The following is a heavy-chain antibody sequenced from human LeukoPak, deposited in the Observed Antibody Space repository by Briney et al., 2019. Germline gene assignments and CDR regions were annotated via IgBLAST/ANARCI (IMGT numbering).Heavy chain of an antibody. J-gene: IGHJ6*02. CDR3: ARYSHYDFWSGYYSYYYYGMDV. CDR1: GYTFTSYG. D-gene: IGHD3-3*01. Sequence: ASVKVSCKASGYTFTSYGISRVRQAPGQGLEWIGWISAYNGDTNYAQKLQGRVTMTTDTSTSTAYMELRSLRSDDTAVYYCARYSHYDFWSGYYSYYYYGMDVWGQGTTVTVSS. CDR2: ISAYNGDT. V-gene: IGHV1-18*01.